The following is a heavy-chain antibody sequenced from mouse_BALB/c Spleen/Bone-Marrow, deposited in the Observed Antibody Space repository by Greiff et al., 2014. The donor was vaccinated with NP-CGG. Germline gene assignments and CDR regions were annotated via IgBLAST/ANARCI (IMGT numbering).Heavy chain of an antibody. CDR2: IDPANGNT. D-gene: IGHD2-2*01. J-gene: IGHJ3*01. V-gene: IGHV14-3*02. Sequence: EVKLVESGAELVKPGASVKLSCTASGFNIKDTYMHWVKQRPEQGLEWIGRIDPANGNTKYDPKFQGKATITADTSSNTAYLQLSSLTSEDTAVYYCARWLPLAYWGQGTLVTVPA. CDR3: ARWLPLAY. CDR1: GFNIKDTY.